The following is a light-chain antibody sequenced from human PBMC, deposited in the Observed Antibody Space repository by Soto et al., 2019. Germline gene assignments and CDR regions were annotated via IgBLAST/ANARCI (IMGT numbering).Light chain of an antibody. Sequence: EIVITQSPATLSVSPGERATLSCRASQSVSRNLAWYQQKPGQAPRLLIYGASTRATGIPARFSGSGAGTECIRTISSLQSEDFEVDYCQQYSKWTLTFGGGTKVDIK. CDR1: QSVSRN. CDR3: QQYSKWTLT. J-gene: IGKJ4*01. V-gene: IGKV3-15*01. CDR2: GAS.